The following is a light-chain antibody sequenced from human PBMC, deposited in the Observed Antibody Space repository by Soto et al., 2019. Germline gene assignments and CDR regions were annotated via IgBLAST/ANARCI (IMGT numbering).Light chain of an antibody. J-gene: IGLJ2*01. CDR2: EVN. CDR1: SSDVGGYNY. V-gene: IGLV2-14*01. Sequence: QSALTQPASVSGSPGQSITISCTGTSSDVGGYNYVSWYQQHPGKAPKLMIYEVNNRPSGVSNRFSGSKSGNTASLTISGLQAEDEADYYCSSYTSSSTLMVFGGGTKLTV. CDR3: SSYTSSSTLMV.